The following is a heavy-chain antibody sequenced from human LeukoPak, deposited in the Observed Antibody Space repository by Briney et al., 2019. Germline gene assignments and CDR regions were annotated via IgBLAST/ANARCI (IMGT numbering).Heavy chain of an antibody. J-gene: IGHJ4*02. CDR2: ISWNSGSI. D-gene: IGHD6-19*01. V-gene: IGHV3-9*01. CDR1: GFTFDDYA. CDR3: AKDIGAVAGPFDY. Sequence: PGGSLRLSCAASGFTFDDYAMDWVRQAPGKGLEWVSGISWNSGSIGYADSVKGRFTISRDNAKNSLYLQMNSLRAEDTALYYCAKDIGAVAGPFDYWGQGTLVTVSS.